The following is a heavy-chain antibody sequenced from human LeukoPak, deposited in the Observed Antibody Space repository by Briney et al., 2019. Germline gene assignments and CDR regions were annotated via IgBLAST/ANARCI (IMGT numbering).Heavy chain of an antibody. CDR3: ARDRYGDPYYYYYMDV. V-gene: IGHV4-59*12. Sequence: SETLSLTCTVSGGSISSNYWSWIRQPPGKGLEWIGYLYYSGSTNYNPSLKSRVTISVDTSKNQFSLKLSSVTAADTAVYYCARDRYGDPYYYYYMDVWGKGTTVTVSS. J-gene: IGHJ6*03. CDR1: GGSISSNY. CDR2: LYYSGST. D-gene: IGHD4-17*01.